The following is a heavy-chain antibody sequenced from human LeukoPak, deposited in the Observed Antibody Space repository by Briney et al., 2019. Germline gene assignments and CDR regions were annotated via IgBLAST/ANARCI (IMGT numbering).Heavy chain of an antibody. D-gene: IGHD1-7*01. Sequence: SETLSLTCTVSGVSISSYYWSWIRQPPGKGLEWIGYIYYSGSTNYNPSLKSRVTMSVDTSKNQFSLKLSSVTAADSAMYYCARGTGYNWNYGPWGQGTLVTVSS. J-gene: IGHJ5*02. V-gene: IGHV4-59*01. CDR1: GVSISSYY. CDR2: IYYSGST. CDR3: ARGTGYNWNYGP.